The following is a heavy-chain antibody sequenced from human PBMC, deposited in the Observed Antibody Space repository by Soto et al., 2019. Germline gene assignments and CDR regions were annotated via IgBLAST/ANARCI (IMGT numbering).Heavy chain of an antibody. CDR3: ARSPYCSSTSCSYWYFDL. D-gene: IGHD2-2*01. V-gene: IGHV1-69*01. CDR1: GGTFSSYA. J-gene: IGHJ2*01. Sequence: QVQLVQSGAEVEKPGSSVKVSCKASGGTFSSYAISWVRQAPGQGLEWMGGIIPIFGTANYEQKFQGRVTITADEFTSTAYMERSSLRSDYPVVYYCARSPYCSSTSCSYWYFDLWGRGTLVTVCS. CDR2: IIPIFGTA.